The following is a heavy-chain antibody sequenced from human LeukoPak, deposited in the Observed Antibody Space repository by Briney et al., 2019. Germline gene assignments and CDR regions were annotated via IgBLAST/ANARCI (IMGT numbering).Heavy chain of an antibody. Sequence: SVKVSCKASGGTFSSYAISWVRQAPGQGLEWMGGIIPIFGTANYAQKFQGRVTITTDESTSTAYMELSSLRSEDTAVYYCARDLEAYGDYEAYVNWFDPWGQETLVTVSS. D-gene: IGHD4-17*01. CDR2: IIPIFGTA. J-gene: IGHJ5*02. CDR3: ARDLEAYGDYEAYVNWFDP. CDR1: GGTFSSYA. V-gene: IGHV1-69*05.